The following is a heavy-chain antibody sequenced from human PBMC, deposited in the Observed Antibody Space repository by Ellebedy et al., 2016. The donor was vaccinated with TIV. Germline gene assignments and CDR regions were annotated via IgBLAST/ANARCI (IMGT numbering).Heavy chain of an antibody. D-gene: IGHD1-1*01. V-gene: IGHV1-8*01. J-gene: IGHJ4*02. CDR1: GYTFASYD. Sequence: AASVKVSCKASGYTFASYDINWVRQANGQGLEWMGWMNPKSGNPGYAQKFQGRVTMTRNTSISTAFMELSSLRSEDTAVYYCARGRRDNWSSYLFDHWGQGTLVPVSS. CDR2: MNPKSGNP. CDR3: ARGRRDNWSSYLFDH.